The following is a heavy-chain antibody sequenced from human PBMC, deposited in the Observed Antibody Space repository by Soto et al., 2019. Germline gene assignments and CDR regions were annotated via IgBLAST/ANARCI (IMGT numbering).Heavy chain of an antibody. J-gene: IGHJ4*01. D-gene: IGHD3-22*01. Sequence: SLSLYCAASGFSFRKAWINWVRQAPGKGLEWVGRIKSKTDGGTTDYAEPVKGRFAISRDDSNNMVYLQMNSLKIEDTAVYYCTTDSYSTIIIVRFDYWGHGTLVTVSS. CDR2: IKSKTDGGTT. CDR1: GFSFRKAW. V-gene: IGHV3-15*07. CDR3: TTDSYSTIIIVRFDY.